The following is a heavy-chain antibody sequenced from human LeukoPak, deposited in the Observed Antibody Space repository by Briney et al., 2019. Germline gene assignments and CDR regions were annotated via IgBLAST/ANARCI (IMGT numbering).Heavy chain of an antibody. CDR2: IYSGGST. CDR3: ASRPTGRYYYYGMDV. J-gene: IGHJ6*02. D-gene: IGHD1-26*01. CDR1: GFTVSSNY. V-gene: IGHV3-66*01. Sequence: GGSLRLSCAASGFTVSSNYMSWVRQAPGKGLEWVSVIYSGGSTYYADSVKGRFTISRDNSKNTLYLQMNSLRAEDTAVYCCASRPTGRYYYYGMDVWGQGTTVTVSS.